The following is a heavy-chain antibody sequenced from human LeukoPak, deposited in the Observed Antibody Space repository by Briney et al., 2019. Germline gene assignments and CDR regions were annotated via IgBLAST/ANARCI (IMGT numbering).Heavy chain of an antibody. CDR1: GFTFSNYW. J-gene: IGHJ6*03. D-gene: IGHD2-21*01. Sequence: GGSLRLSCAASGFTFSNYWMTWVRQAPGKGLEWVANIKQDGNEKYYVDSVKGRFTISRDNAKNSLYLQMNSLRAEDTAVYYCARVDRIPYYYYYMDVWGKGTTVTISS. V-gene: IGHV3-7*04. CDR3: ARVDRIPYYYYYMDV. CDR2: IKQDGNEK.